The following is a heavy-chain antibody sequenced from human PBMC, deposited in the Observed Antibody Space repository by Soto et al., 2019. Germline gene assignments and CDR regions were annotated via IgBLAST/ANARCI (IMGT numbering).Heavy chain of an antibody. V-gene: IGHV1-18*01. CDR3: ARADYDFWSIGYYFDY. CDR1: GYTFTSCG. Sequence: GASVKVSCKASGYTFTSCGISWVRQAPGQGLEWMGWISAYNGNTNYAQKLQGRVTMTTDTSTGTAYMELRSLRSDDTAVYYCARADYDFWSIGYYFDYWGQGTLVTVSS. D-gene: IGHD3-3*01. J-gene: IGHJ4*02. CDR2: ISAYNGNT.